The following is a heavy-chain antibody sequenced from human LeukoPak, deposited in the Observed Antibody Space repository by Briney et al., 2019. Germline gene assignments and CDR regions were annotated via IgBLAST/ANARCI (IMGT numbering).Heavy chain of an antibody. CDR1: GGSFRGYY. CDR3: ARGSYTSGFYYDPWDY. V-gene: IGHV4-34*01. Sequence: SETPSLTCAVYGGSFRGYYWSWIRQPPGKGLEWIGEINHVGSTIYNLSLKSRVTISVDTSKNQFSLNLSSVTAADTAVYYCARGSYTSGFYYDPWDYWGQGTLVTVSS. D-gene: IGHD3-22*01. CDR2: INHVGST. J-gene: IGHJ4*02.